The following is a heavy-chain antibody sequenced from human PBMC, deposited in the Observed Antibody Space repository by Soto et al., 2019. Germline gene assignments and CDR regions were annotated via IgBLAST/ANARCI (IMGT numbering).Heavy chain of an antibody. CDR3: AGGLGYSSSCVSLRMDV. V-gene: IGHV1-69*01. J-gene: IGHJ6*02. CDR1: GGTFSSYA. Sequence: QVQLVQSGAEVKKPGSSVKVSCKASGGTFSSYAISWVRQAPGQGLEWMGGIIPIFGTANYAQKFQGRVTITAAESMSTAYMELSSLSSEDTAVYYCAGGLGYSSSCVSLRMDVWGQGTTVTVSS. D-gene: IGHD6-13*01. CDR2: IIPIFGTA.